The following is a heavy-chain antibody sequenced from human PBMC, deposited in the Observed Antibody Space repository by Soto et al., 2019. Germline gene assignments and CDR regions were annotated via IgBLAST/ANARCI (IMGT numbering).Heavy chain of an antibody. CDR1: GGTFSSYA. J-gene: IGHJ5*02. CDR3: ARDGPGIAAAGVDWFDP. V-gene: IGHV1-69*12. CDR2: IIPIFGTA. D-gene: IGHD6-13*01. Sequence: QVQLVQSGAEVKKPGSSVKVSCKASGGTFSSYAISWVRQAPGQGLEWMGGIIPIFGTANYAKTFQGRVTITGDDSTSKAYVELSSLRSEDTGVYYCARDGPGIAAAGVDWFDPWGQGTLFIVCS.